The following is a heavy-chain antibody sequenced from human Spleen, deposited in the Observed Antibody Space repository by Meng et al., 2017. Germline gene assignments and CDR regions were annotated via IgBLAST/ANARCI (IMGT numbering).Heavy chain of an antibody. CDR2: INHSGST. CDR1: GGSFSDYY. D-gene: IGHD4-11*01. V-gene: IGHV4-34*01. J-gene: IGHJ4*02. CDR3: ARGPTTMAHDFDY. Sequence: QVQLQQWGAGLLKPSETLPLPCVVSGGSFSDYYRSWIRQPPGKGLEWIGEINHSGSTNYNPSLESRATISVDTSQNNLSLKLSSVTAADSAVYYCARGPTTMAHDFDYWGQGTLVTVSS.